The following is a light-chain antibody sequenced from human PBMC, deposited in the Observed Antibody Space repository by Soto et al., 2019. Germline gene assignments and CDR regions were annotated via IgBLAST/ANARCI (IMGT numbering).Light chain of an antibody. Sequence: QSVLTQPPSVSGAPGQTITISRTGSSSNIGADFGVHWYQQLPGAAPKLVIFVNTNRPSGVPDRFSGSKSGTSASLAITGLQAEDEADYYCQSYDRSLSGWVFGTGTKVTVL. CDR3: QSYDRSLSGWV. CDR1: SSNIGADFG. V-gene: IGLV1-40*01. CDR2: VNT. J-gene: IGLJ3*02.